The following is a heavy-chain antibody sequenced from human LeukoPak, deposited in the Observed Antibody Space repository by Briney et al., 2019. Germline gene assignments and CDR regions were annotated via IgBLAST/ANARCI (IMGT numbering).Heavy chain of an antibody. CDR1: GFTFSSYS. V-gene: IGHV3-48*02. D-gene: IGHD6-19*01. CDR3: ARDLSGWFTYYYYYGMDV. J-gene: IGHJ6*02. Sequence: GGSLRLSCAASGFTFSSYSMNWVRHAPGKGLEWVSYISSSSSTIYYADSVKGRFTISRDNAKNSLYLQMNSLRDEDTAVYYCARDLSGWFTYYYYYGMDVWGQGTTVTVSS. CDR2: ISSSSSTI.